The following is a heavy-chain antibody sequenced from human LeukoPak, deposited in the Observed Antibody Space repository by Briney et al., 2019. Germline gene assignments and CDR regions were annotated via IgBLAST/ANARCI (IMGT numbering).Heavy chain of an antibody. D-gene: IGHD6-13*01. CDR2: VRYDETTK. V-gene: IGHV3-30*02. CDR1: GFTFSNYG. Sequence: GGSLRLSCAASGFTFSNYGMHWVRQAPGKGLEWVAFVRYDETTKFYADSVKGRFTISRDNSKTTLYLQMNSLRAEDTAVYYCARSAGQRIAAAGTLYYFDYWGQGTLVTVSS. J-gene: IGHJ4*02. CDR3: ARSAGQRIAAAGTLYYFDY.